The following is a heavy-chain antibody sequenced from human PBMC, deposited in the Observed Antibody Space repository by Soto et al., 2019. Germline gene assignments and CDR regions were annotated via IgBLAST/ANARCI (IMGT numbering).Heavy chain of an antibody. V-gene: IGHV1-46*01. Sequence: GASVKVSCKASGYTLTSFYMHWMRQAPGQGLEWMGVIDPSAGSTTYVQKFKGRVRMTRDTFTSTVFMELSSLRSEDTAVYYCARSPRPTGTTLYYFDSWGQRTLVTVSS. CDR2: IDPSAGST. CDR1: GYTLTSFY. D-gene: IGHD1-1*01. J-gene: IGHJ4*02. CDR3: ARSPRPTGTTLYYFDS.